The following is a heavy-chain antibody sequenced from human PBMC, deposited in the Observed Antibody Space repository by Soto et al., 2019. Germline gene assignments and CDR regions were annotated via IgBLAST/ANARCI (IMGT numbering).Heavy chain of an antibody. V-gene: IGHV5-10-1*01. CDR3: ARETYYSGSGSYGPLEYYGMDV. D-gene: IGHD3-10*01. J-gene: IGHJ6*04. CDR1: GYTFTSYW. CDR2: IDPSDSYT. Sequence: GESLKISCKGSGYTFTSYWISWVRQMPGKGLEWMGRIDPSDSYTNYSPSFQGHVTISADKSISTAYLQWSSLKASDTAMYYCARETYYSGSGSYGPLEYYGMDVWGKGTTVTVSS.